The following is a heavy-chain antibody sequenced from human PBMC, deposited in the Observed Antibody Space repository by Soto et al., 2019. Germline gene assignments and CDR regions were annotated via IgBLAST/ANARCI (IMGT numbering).Heavy chain of an antibody. CDR1: GFTFSSYG. V-gene: IGHV3-30*18. Sequence: QVQLVESGGGVVQPGRSLRLSCAASGFTFSSYGMHWVRQAPGKGLEWVAVISYDGSNKYYADSVKGRFTISRDNSKNTLYLQMNSLRAEDTAVYYCVKELDSSGWPTFDYWGQGTLVTVSS. J-gene: IGHJ4*02. CDR3: VKELDSSGWPTFDY. CDR2: ISYDGSNK. D-gene: IGHD6-19*01.